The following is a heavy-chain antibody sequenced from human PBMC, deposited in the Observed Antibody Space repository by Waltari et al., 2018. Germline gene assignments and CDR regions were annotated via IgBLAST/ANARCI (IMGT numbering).Heavy chain of an antibody. D-gene: IGHD2-2*01. CDR1: GFIFWRYA. Sequence: QVHLVESGGGVVQPGGSRRHSCAVSGFIFWRYACHWLRQAPGKGLEWVAFTTYDGSNKYYADSMKGRFTVSRDNSKNTLFLQMNTLRAEDTAVYYCAKDHVVVVPGGMTKVFDYWGQGTLVTVSS. CDR3: AKDHVVVVPGGMTKVFDY. CDR2: TTYDGSNK. V-gene: IGHV3-30*02. J-gene: IGHJ4*02.